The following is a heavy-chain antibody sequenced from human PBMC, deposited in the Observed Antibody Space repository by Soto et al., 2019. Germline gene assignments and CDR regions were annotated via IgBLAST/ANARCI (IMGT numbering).Heavy chain of an antibody. V-gene: IGHV3-11*06. D-gene: IGHD5-12*01. CDR1: GFTFSDYY. CDR3: ARVVAASGYWFDP. J-gene: IGHJ5*02. CDR2: ISSSSSYT. Sequence: GGSLRLSCAASGFTFSDYYMSWIRQAPGKGLEWVSYISSSSSYTNYADSVKGRFTISRDNAKNSLYLQMNSLRAEDTAVYYCARVVAASGYWFDPWGQGTLVTVSS.